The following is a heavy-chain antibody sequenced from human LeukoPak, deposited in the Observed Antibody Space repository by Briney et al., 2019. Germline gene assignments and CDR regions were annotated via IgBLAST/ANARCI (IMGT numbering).Heavy chain of an antibody. CDR1: GFTFSDYY. CDR2: ISSSSSTI. V-gene: IGHV3-11*01. Sequence: GGSLRLSCAASGFTFSDYYMSWIRQAPGKGLGWVSYISSSSSTIYYADSVKGRFTISRDNAKNSLYLQMNSLRAEDTAVYYCARGPAYCGGDCYRDYWGQGTLVTVSS. J-gene: IGHJ4*02. D-gene: IGHD2-21*02. CDR3: ARGPAYCGGDCYRDY.